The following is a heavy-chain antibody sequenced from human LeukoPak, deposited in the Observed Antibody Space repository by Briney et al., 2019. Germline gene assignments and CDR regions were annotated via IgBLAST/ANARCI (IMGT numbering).Heavy chain of an antibody. J-gene: IGHJ3*02. D-gene: IGHD1-1*01. CDR1: GYTFTGYW. V-gene: IGHV1-18*04. CDR3: ARDSWNDGKYDI. Sequence: ASVKVSCKASGYTFTGYWIHWVRQAPGQGFEWMGWINPNNGGTNYAQKLQGRVTMTTDTSTSTAYMELRSLRSDDTAVYYCARDSWNDGKYDIWGQGTTVTVSS. CDR2: INPNNGGT.